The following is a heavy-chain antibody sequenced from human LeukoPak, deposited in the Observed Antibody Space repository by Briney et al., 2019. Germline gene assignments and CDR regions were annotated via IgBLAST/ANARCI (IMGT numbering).Heavy chain of an antibody. J-gene: IGHJ4*02. Sequence: SVKVSCKASGGTFSSYAISWVRQAPGHGLEWMGRIIPILGIANYAQKFQGRVTITADKSTSTAYMELSSLRSEDTAVYYCAIVIAAAGKNQVDYWGQGTLVTVSS. D-gene: IGHD6-13*01. CDR1: GGTFSSYA. CDR2: IIPILGIA. V-gene: IGHV1-69*04. CDR3: AIVIAAAGKNQVDY.